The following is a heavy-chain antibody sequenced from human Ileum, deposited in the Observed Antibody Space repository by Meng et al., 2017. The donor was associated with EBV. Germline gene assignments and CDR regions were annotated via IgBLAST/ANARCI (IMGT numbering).Heavy chain of an antibody. J-gene: IGHJ4*02. Sequence: AQVGVGCGCVVRPGRCVRLAWAASVFTFSSDARHWARQAPGKGLEWVAVISDDGSNKYYADSVKGRFTISRDNSKNTLYLQMNSLRAEDTAVYYCARDRDGYHDYWGQGTLVTVSS. D-gene: IGHD5-24*01. V-gene: IGHV3-30-3*01. CDR3: ARDRDGYHDY. CDR1: VFTFSSDA. CDR2: ISDDGSNK.